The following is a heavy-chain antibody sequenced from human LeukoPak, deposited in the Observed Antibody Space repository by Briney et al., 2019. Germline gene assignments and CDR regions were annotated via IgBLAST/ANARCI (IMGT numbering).Heavy chain of an antibody. CDR1: GGSFSGYY. V-gene: IGHV4-34*01. J-gene: IGHJ6*02. Sequence: SETLSLTCAVYGGSFSGYYWSWIRQPPGKGLEWIGEINHSGSTNYNPSLKSRVTISVDTSKNQFSLELSSVTAAGTAVYYCAATYGDYFPFYYYYGMDVWGQGTTVTVSS. D-gene: IGHD4-17*01. CDR3: AATYGDYFPFYYYYGMDV. CDR2: INHSGST.